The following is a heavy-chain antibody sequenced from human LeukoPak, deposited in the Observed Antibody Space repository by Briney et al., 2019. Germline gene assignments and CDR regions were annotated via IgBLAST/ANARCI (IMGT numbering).Heavy chain of an antibody. V-gene: IGHV1-8*01. D-gene: IGHD6-13*01. CDR3: ARGMQQLVQYYYYYGMDV. Sequence: GASVKVSCKASGYTFTSYDINWVRQATGQGPEWMGWMNPNSGNTGYAQKFQGRVTMTRNTSISTAYMELSSLRSEDTAVYYCARGMQQLVQYYYYYGMDVWGQGTTVTVSS. J-gene: IGHJ6*02. CDR2: MNPNSGNT. CDR1: GYTFTSYD.